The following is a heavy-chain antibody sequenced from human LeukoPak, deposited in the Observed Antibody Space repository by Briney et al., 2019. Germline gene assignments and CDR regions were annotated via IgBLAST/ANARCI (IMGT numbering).Heavy chain of an antibody. CDR3: ARYYDYYDSSGYYFDI. D-gene: IGHD3-22*01. CDR1: GGSISSYY. Sequence: SETLSLTCTVSGGSISSYYWSWIRQPPRKGLEWIGYIYYSGSTNYNPSLKSRVTISVDTSKNQFSLKLSSVTAADTAVYYCARYYDYYDSSGYYFDIWGQGTMVTVSS. J-gene: IGHJ3*02. CDR2: IYYSGST. V-gene: IGHV4-59*01.